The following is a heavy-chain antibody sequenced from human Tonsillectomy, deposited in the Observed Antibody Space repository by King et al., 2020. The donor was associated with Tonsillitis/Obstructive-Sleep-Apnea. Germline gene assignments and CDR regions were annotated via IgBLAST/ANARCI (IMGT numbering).Heavy chain of an antibody. CDR1: EFTFSSYW. CDR3: ARVRGSHCYDS. V-gene: IGHV3-7*01. CDR2: IKQDGSEK. J-gene: IGHJ5*01. Sequence: VQLVESGGGLVQPGGSLRLSCAASEFTFSSYWMTWVRQAPGKGLEWVANIKQDGSEKYYVDSVKGRFTISRDNAKNSLYLQMNSLRAEDTAVYYCARVRGSHCYDSWGQGTLVTVSS. D-gene: IGHD6-13*01.